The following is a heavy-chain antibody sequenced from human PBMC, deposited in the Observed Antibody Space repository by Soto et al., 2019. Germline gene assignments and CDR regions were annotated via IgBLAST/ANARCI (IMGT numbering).Heavy chain of an antibody. D-gene: IGHD1-20*01. CDR3: AGQVDTTFTYNY. V-gene: IGHV4-4*02. Sequence: QVQLQESGPGLVKPSGTLSLTCAVSGGSISSNNWWSWVRQPPGKGLEWIGEIYHSGSTNYNPSLKGRVTMSVDKSLSQFSLNLGSVTAADTAVYYCAGQVDTTFTYNYWGQGTLVTVSS. CDR2: IYHSGST. CDR1: GGSISSNNW. J-gene: IGHJ4*02.